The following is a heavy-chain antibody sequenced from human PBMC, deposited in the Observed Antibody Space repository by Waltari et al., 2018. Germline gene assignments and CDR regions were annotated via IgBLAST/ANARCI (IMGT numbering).Heavy chain of an antibody. D-gene: IGHD3-22*01. V-gene: IGHV3-53*01. CDR2: RFGSGRT. Sequence: EVQLVESGGGLYQPGVSVRLSCAASGFSVSSNYMFWVRQAPGRGVGLGVVRFGSGRTYYADSVKGRFTISRDNSMNTVYLQMHSLRAEDTAMYYCARDVEDDGSGYSDWGQGTLVTVSS. J-gene: IGHJ4*02. CDR3: ARDVEDDGSGYSD. CDR1: GFSVSSNY.